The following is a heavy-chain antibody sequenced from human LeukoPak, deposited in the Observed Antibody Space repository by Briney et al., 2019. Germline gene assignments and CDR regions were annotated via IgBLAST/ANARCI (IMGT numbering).Heavy chain of an antibody. J-gene: IGHJ3*02. CDR2: IPYDGSNK. V-gene: IGHV3-30*18. CDR1: GFTFSSYG. CDR3: AKIFPSKDAFDI. Sequence: GGSLRLSCAASGFTFSSYGMHWVRQAPGKGLEWVAVIPYDGSNKYYADSVKGRFTISRDNSKNTLYLQMNSLRAEDTAVYYCAKIFPSKDAFDIWGQGTMVTVSS.